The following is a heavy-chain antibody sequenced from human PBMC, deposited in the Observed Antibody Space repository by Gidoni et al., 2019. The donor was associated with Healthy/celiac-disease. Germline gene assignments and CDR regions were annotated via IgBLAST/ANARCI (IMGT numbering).Heavy chain of an antibody. CDR2: SRSKAYGGTT. J-gene: IGHJ4*02. D-gene: IGHD6-19*01. V-gene: IGHV3-49*05. CDR3: TRDGRQWLPLPGFDY. CDR1: GFTFGDYA. Sequence: EVQLVESGGGLVKPGRSLRLSCTASGFTFGDYAMSWFRQAPGKGLEWVGFSRSKAYGGTTEYAASVKGRFTISRDDSKSIAYLQMNSLKTEDTAVYYCTRDGRQWLPLPGFDYWGQGTLVTVSS.